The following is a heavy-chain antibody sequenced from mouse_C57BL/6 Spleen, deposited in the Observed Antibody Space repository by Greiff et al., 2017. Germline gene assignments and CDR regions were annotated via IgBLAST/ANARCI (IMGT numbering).Heavy chain of an antibody. Sequence: QVQLQQSGAELVRPGTSVKLSCKASGYTFTSYWMHWVKQRPGQGLEWIGVIDPSDSYTNYNQKFKGKATLTVDTSSSTAYMQLSSLTSEDSAVYYCARGRGLFDYWGQGTTLTVSS. J-gene: IGHJ2*01. V-gene: IGHV1-59*01. CDR2: IDPSDSYT. CDR1: GYTFTSYW. CDR3: ARGRGLFDY.